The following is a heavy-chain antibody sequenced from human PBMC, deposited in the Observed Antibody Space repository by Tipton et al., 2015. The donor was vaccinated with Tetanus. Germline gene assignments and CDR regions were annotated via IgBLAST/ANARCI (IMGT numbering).Heavy chain of an antibody. J-gene: IGHJ4*02. D-gene: IGHD6-6*01. CDR2: IYYSGST. Sequence: TLSLTCTVSGGSVSTGGYYWSWIRQLPGKGLEWIGDIYYSGSTYYNPSLKSRVTISVDTSKNQFSLKLNSVTAAERAVYYCERNQGGGARGWNYFDYWGQGALVSVSS. V-gene: IGHV4-31*03. CDR3: ERNQGGGARGWNYFDY. CDR1: GGSVSTGGYY.